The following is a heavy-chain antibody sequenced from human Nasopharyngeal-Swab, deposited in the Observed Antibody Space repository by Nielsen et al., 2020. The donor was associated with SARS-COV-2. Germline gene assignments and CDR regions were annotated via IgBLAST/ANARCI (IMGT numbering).Heavy chain of an antibody. J-gene: IGHJ6*02. Sequence: ASVKVSCKASGYTFTSYGISWVRQAPGQGLEWMGWIDPNSGGTNYAQKFQGRVTMTRDTSISTAYMELSRLRSDDTAVYYCASVRSSSRGYYYYGMDVWGQGTTVTVSS. CDR3: ASVRSSSRGYYYYGMDV. D-gene: IGHD6-6*01. V-gene: IGHV1-2*02. CDR2: IDPNSGGT. CDR1: GYTFTSYG.